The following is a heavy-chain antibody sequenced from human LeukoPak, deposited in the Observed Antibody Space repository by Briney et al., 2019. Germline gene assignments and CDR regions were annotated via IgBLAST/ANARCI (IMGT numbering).Heavy chain of an antibody. CDR2: IFHSGIA. D-gene: IGHD3-16*01. J-gene: IGHJ6*03. CDR1: NYPITSDYY. CDR3: ARAGFGTAYNRFYYYMDV. Sequence: SETLSLTCEVSNYPITSDYYWVWIRQPPGQGLEWIGQIFHSGIAHYNPSLKSRVTMSVDTSRSQFSVNLNSVTAADTAVYYCARAGFGTAYNRFYYYMDVWGKGATVTVSS. V-gene: IGHV4-38-2*01.